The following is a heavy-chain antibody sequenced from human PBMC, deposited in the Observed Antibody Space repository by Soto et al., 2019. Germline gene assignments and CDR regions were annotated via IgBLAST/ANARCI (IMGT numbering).Heavy chain of an antibody. CDR1: GYSFTSYW. J-gene: IGHJ6*03. D-gene: IGHD6-13*01. Sequence: GESLKISCKGSGYSFTSYWIGWVRQMPGKGLEWMGIIYPGDSDTRYSPSFQGQVTISADKSISTAHLQWSSLKASDTAMYYCARHGYSSSWYGTLYMDVWGKGTTLTVSS. CDR3: ARHGYSSSWYGTLYMDV. CDR2: IYPGDSDT. V-gene: IGHV5-51*01.